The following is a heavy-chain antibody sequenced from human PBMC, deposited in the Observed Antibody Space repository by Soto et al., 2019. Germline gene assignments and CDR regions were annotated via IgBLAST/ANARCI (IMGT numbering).Heavy chain of an antibody. CDR2: IYYSGST. J-gene: IGHJ4*02. Sequence: QVQLQESGPGLVKPSQTLSLTCTVSGGSISSGDYYWSWIRQPPGKGLEWIGYIYYSGSTYYNPYLKSRVTISVDTSKIQLSLELSSVTSADTAVYYCARYCSGGSWYPFDYWGQGTLVTVSS. CDR3: ARYCSGGSWYPFDY. CDR1: GGSISSGDYY. D-gene: IGHD2-15*01. V-gene: IGHV4-30-4*01.